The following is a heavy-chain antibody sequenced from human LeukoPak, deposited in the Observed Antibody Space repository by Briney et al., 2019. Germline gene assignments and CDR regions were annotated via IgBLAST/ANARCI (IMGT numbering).Heavy chain of an antibody. CDR2: IYYSGST. J-gene: IGHJ6*03. CDR3: AKDAEDIVVVPAAPHYYYYYMDV. V-gene: IGHV4-39*02. D-gene: IGHD2-2*01. Sequence: SETLSLTCTVSGGSISSSSYYWGWIRQPPGKGLEWIGSIYYSGSTYYNPSLKSRVTISVDTSKNQFSLKLSSVTAADTAVYYCAKDAEDIVVVPAAPHYYYYYMDVWGKGTTVTISS. CDR1: GGSISSSSYY.